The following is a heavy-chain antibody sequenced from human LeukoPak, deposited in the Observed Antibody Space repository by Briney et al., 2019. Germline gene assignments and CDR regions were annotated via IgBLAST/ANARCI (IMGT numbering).Heavy chain of an antibody. CDR3: ARSITSSWYGDFQH. D-gene: IGHD6-13*01. V-gene: IGHV4-59*01. J-gene: IGHJ1*01. CDR1: GGSMSGYF. CDR2: VYYSGST. Sequence: SETLSLTCTVSGGSMSGYFWSWIRQPPGKGLEWIGYVYYSGSTNYNPSLKSRVTISVDTSKNQFSLKLSSVTAADTAVYYCARSITSSWYGDFQHWGQGTLVTVSS.